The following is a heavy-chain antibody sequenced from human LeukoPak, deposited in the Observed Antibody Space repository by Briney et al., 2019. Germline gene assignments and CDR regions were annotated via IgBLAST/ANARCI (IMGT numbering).Heavy chain of an antibody. D-gene: IGHD1-20*01. CDR1: GFTFTNAW. Sequence: PGGSLRLSCAASGFTFTNAWMNWVRQAPGKGLEWVGRIKSKADGETIDHAAPVKGRFTFPRDDSKNMLYLQMNSLKSEDTAVYYCSTLTSRGLSDSWGQGALVTVSS. CDR2: IKSKADGETI. J-gene: IGHJ4*02. V-gene: IGHV3-15*07. CDR3: STLTSRGLSDS.